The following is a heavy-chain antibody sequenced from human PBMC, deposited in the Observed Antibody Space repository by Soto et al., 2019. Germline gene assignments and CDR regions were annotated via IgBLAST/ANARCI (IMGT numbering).Heavy chain of an antibody. J-gene: IGHJ4*02. CDR3: ARGGHIAVVTASFDY. CDR2: IHPSSGGS. Sequence: ASVKVSCKPSGYTLNTYYLHWVRQAPGQGLEWMGIIHPSSGGSTYAQKFLGRVTMTRDTSTSTVFMELSSLRSADTAVYYCARGGHIAVVTASFDYWGQGTLVTVS. V-gene: IGHV1-46*02. D-gene: IGHD2-21*02. CDR1: GYTLNTYY.